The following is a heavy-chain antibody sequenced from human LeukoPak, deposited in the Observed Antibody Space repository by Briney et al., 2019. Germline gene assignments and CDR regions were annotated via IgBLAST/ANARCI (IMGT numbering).Heavy chain of an antibody. CDR2: IYTTGST. CDR3: TRIYGSGTSFGYLDV. CDR1: GGPISSYY. V-gene: IGHV4-4*09. D-gene: IGHD3-10*01. J-gene: IGHJ6*03. Sequence: SETLSLTCTVSGGPISSYYWSWIRQPPGKGLEWIGYIYTTGSTNHNPSLKSRVTISVDTSKNQFSLKLTSVTAADTAVYYCTRIYGSGTSFGYLDVWGKGTTVTVSS.